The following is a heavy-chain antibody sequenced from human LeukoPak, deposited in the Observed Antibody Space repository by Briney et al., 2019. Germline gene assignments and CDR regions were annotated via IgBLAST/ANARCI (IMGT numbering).Heavy chain of an antibody. CDR1: GYTFTDSY. CDR3: ASAPRYSSSWPNNWFDP. D-gene: IGHD6-13*01. V-gene: IGHV1-69*13. Sequence: SVKVSCKASGYTFTDSYMHWVRQAPGQGLEWMGGIIPIFGTANYAQKFQGRVTITADESTSTAYMELSSLRSEDTAVYFCASAPRYSSSWPNNWFDPWGQGTLVTVSS. CDR2: IIPIFGTA. J-gene: IGHJ5*02.